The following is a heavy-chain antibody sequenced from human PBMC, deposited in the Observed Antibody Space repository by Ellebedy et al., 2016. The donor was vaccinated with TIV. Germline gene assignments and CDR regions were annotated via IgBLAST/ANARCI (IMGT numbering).Heavy chain of an antibody. Sequence: SVKVSXXASGGTFSSYAISWVRQAPGQGLEWMGGIIPIFGTANYAQKFQGRVTMTRDTSTSTVYMELSSLRSEDTAVYYCARDWQYYDSSSQDGGGYYYYGMDVWGQGTTVTVSS. J-gene: IGHJ6*02. CDR2: IIPIFGTA. CDR3: ARDWQYYDSSSQDGGGYYYYGMDV. CDR1: GGTFSSYA. D-gene: IGHD3-22*01. V-gene: IGHV1-69*05.